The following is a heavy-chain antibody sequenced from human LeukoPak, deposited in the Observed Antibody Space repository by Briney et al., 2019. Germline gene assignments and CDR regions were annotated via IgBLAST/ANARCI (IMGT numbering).Heavy chain of an antibody. CDR1: GGSLSSVGYS. Sequence: PSQTLSLTCAVSGGSLSSVGYSWSWIRQPPGEGLEWIGYIYHSGSTYYNPSLKSQVTISVDRSKNQFSLKLSSVTAADTAVYYCARGESGYSFDYWGQGTLVTVSS. CDR3: ARGESGYSFDY. CDR2: IYHSGST. V-gene: IGHV4-30-2*01. J-gene: IGHJ4*02. D-gene: IGHD5-18*01.